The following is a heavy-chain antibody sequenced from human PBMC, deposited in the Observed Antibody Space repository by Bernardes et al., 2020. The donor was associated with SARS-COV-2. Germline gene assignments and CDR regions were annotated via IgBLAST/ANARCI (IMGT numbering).Heavy chain of an antibody. V-gene: IGHV2-5*02. CDR1: GFSLSTSGVA. D-gene: IGHD1-26*01. Sequence: SGPTLVKPTQTLTLTCTFSGFSLSTSGVAVGWIRQPPGKALEWLALIYSDDYKRYSPSLKSRLTITKDTSENQVVLTLTHVDPLDTATYYCAHRRPSTWEGDWFDPWGQGTLVTVSS. CDR2: IYSDDYK. CDR3: AHRRPSTWEGDWFDP. J-gene: IGHJ5*02.